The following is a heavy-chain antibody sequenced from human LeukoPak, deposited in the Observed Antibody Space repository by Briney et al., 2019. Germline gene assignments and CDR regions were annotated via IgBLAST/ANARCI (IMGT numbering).Heavy chain of an antibody. J-gene: IGHJ4*02. CDR2: FDPEDGET. V-gene: IGHV1-24*01. CDR3: ATGRKSVDY. CDR1: GYTFTGYY. Sequence: ASMKVSCKASGYTFTGYYMHWVRQAPGKGLEWMGGFDPEDGETIYAQKFQGRVTMTEDTSTDTAYMELSSLRSEDTAVYYCATGRKSVDYWGQGTLVTVSS.